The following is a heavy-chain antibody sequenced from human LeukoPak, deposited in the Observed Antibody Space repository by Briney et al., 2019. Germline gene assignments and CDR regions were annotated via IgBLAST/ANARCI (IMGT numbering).Heavy chain of an antibody. V-gene: IGHV4-59*01. Sequence: PSETLSLTCTVSGGSISSYYWSWIRQPPGKGLEWIGYIYYSGSTNYNPSLKSRVTISVDTSKNQFSLKLSSVTAADTAVYYCASSPGYSSSFDYWGQGTLVTVSS. CDR2: IYYSGST. J-gene: IGHJ4*02. CDR1: GGSISSYY. CDR3: ASSPGYSSSFDY. D-gene: IGHD6-13*01.